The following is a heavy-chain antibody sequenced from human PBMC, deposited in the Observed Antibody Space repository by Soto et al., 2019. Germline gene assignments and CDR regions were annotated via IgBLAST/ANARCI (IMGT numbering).Heavy chain of an antibody. CDR2: INHSGST. V-gene: IGHV4-34*01. CDR3: ARGRNEIVVVDRYYYYMGV. CDR1: GGSFSGYY. Sequence: SETLYITCAVYGGSFSGYYWSWIRQPPGKGLEWIVEINHSGSTNYNPSLKSRVTISVDTSKNQVSLKLSSVTAADTAVYYCARGRNEIVVVDRYYYYMGVWGKGTTVTVSS. D-gene: IGHD2-15*01. J-gene: IGHJ6*03.